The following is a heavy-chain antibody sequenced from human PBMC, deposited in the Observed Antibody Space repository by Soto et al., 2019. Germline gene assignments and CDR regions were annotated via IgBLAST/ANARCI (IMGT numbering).Heavy chain of an antibody. CDR3: ARGSGIVALPGELEDVNYDF. Sequence: QVQLQQWGAGLVKPSETLSLSCAVYGQSFSGHSWAWIRQPPGKGLEWIGEISESGSPYSNPSLKSRVTISTDTSKNQFSLKLNSVTAADTAAYFCARGSGIVALPGELEDVNYDFWGQGTLVNVSS. CDR1: GQSFSGHS. D-gene: IGHD1-1*01. CDR2: ISESGSP. J-gene: IGHJ4*02. V-gene: IGHV4-34*01.